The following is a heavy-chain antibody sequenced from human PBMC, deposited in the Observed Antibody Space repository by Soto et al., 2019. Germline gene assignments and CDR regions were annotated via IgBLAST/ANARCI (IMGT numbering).Heavy chain of an antibody. J-gene: IGHJ6*02. CDR2: INPNSGNT. CDR3: ARVKGTIVPGGLAV. D-gene: IGHD2-8*01. V-gene: IGHV1-8*01. Sequence: QVQLVQSGAEVKKPGASVKVSCKASGYTFTSYDINWVRQATGQGLEWMGWINPNSGNTGYAQKFQGRVTMTRNTPISTDNMELSSLRSEDTAVYYCARVKGTIVPGGLAVWGQGTKVTVSS. CDR1: GYTFTSYD.